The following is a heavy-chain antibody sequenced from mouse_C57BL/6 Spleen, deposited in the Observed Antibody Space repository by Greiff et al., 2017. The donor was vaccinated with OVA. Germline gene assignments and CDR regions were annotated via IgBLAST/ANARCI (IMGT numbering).Heavy chain of an antibody. D-gene: IGHD2-10*01. CDR2: IWWDDDK. Sequence: QVTLKVSGPGILQPSQTLSLTCSFSGFSLSTFGMGVGWIRQPSGKGLEWLAQIWWDDDKYYNPALKSRLIITKDTTKNQVFLLNANVDTADTATYYCARTLPFYYAMDYWGQGTSVTVSS. J-gene: IGHJ4*01. CDR3: ARTLPFYYAMDY. V-gene: IGHV8-8*01. CDR1: GFSLSTFGMG.